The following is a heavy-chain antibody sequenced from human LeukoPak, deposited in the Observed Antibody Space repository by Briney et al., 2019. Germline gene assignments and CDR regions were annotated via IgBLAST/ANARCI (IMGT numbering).Heavy chain of an antibody. V-gene: IGHV5-51*01. CDR2: IYPGDSDN. CDR1: GYSFTSYW. CDR3: ARHRGSYYSALDY. J-gene: IGHJ4*02. D-gene: IGHD1-26*01. Sequence: GESLKIFCKGSGYSFTSYWIGWVRQMPGKGLEWMGIIYPGDSDNRYSPSFEGQVTISVDKSTSTAYLQWSSPKASDTAMYYCARHRGSYYSALDYWGQGTLVTVSS.